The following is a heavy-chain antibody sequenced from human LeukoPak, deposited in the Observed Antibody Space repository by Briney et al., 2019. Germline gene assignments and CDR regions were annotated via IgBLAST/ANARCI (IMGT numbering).Heavy chain of an antibody. D-gene: IGHD2-15*01. CDR3: AAEDCSGGSCHPNFDY. J-gene: IGHJ4*02. CDR1: GDSVSSNSAV. Sequence: QTLSLTCAISGDSVSSNSAVWDWIRQSPSRGLEWLGRTYYRSKWYSDYAVSVKSRITITPDTSKNQFSLHLKSVTPEDTAVYYCAAEDCSGGSCHPNFDYWGQGTLVTVSS. V-gene: IGHV6-1*01. CDR2: TYYRSKWYS.